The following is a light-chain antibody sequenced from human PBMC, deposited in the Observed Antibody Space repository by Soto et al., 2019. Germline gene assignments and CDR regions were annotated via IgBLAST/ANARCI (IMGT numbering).Light chain of an antibody. J-gene: IGLJ2*01. CDR2: VNSDGSH. V-gene: IGLV4-69*01. CDR1: SGHTYYT. CDR3: QTWGTGIEV. Sequence: QLVLTQSPSASASLGASVKLTCTLSSGHTYYTIAWHQQQPQKGPRYLMKVNSDGSHTKGDGIPDRFSGSSSGAERYLTISSLQSEDEADYSCQTWGTGIEVFGGGTKLTVL.